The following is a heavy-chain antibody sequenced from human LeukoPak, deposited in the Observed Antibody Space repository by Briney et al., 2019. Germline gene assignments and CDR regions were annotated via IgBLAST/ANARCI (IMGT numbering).Heavy chain of an antibody. CDR3: ARSSSWYFGRFDP. D-gene: IGHD6-13*01. CDR1: GDSASSNSAA. CDR2: TYYRSKWYN. Sequence: SQTLSLTYAISGDSASSNSAAWNSIRQSPSRGLEWLGRTYYRSKWYNDYAVSVKSRITINPDTSKNQFSLQLTSVTPEDTAVYYCARSSSWYFGRFDPWGQGTLVTVSS. J-gene: IGHJ5*02. V-gene: IGHV6-1*01.